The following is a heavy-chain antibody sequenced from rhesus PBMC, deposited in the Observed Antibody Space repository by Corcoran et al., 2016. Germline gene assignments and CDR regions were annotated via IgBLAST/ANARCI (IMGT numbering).Heavy chain of an antibody. Sequence: QVQLQEPGPGMVKPSETLSLPCAVSGYSISSNYRNCIRHPPGTGLQWIGLIAGSGGSTDYNPSLNSRVTISTDTSKNQFSLKLSSVTAADTAVYYRARDREEVLTAPPPFDYWGQGVLVTVSS. CDR1: GYSISSNY. J-gene: IGHJ4*01. CDR2: IAGSGGST. CDR3: ARDREEVLTAPPPFDY. D-gene: IGHD2-15*01. V-gene: IGHV4-173*01.